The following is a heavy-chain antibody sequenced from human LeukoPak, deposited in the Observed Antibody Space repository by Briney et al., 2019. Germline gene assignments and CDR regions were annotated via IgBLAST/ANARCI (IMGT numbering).Heavy chain of an antibody. Sequence: PSETLSLTCAVSGGSISSGGYYWSWIRQPAGKGLEWIGRIYTSGSTNYNPSLKSRVTISVDTSKNQFSLKLSSVTAADTAVYYCARAFIAARPDYYYYGMDVWGQGTTVTVSS. CDR2: IYTSGST. V-gene: IGHV4-61*02. CDR3: ARAFIAARPDYYYYGMDV. J-gene: IGHJ6*02. D-gene: IGHD6-6*01. CDR1: GGSISSGGYY.